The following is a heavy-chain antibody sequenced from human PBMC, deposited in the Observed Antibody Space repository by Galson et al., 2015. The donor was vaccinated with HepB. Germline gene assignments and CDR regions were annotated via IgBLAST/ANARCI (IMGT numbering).Heavy chain of an antibody. CDR1: GGSFSGYY. D-gene: IGHD6-13*01. CDR3: ARGGRIPAAGYFDS. Sequence: SETLSLTCAVYGGSFSGYYWTWIRQSPGKGPEWIGEINHAGSLNYNPSLKSRVTISVDTSRRQVFLNLTSVTAADTALFYCARGGRIPAAGYFDSWGQGGLVTVSS. CDR2: INHAGSL. J-gene: IGHJ4*02. V-gene: IGHV4-34*01.